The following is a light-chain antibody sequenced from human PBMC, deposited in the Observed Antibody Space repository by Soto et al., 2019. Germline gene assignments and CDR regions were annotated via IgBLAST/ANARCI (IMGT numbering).Light chain of an antibody. Sequence: EILLTQSPGTLSLSPGERATLSCRASQSVNNRYLAWYQQKPGQAPRLLIYGASSRATGIPDRFSGSGSGTDFTLTISSLEPEDFAVYYCKQYDRSPPPTSGGGTKVEIK. CDR1: QSVNNRY. CDR3: KQYDRSPPPT. CDR2: GAS. J-gene: IGKJ4*01. V-gene: IGKV3-20*01.